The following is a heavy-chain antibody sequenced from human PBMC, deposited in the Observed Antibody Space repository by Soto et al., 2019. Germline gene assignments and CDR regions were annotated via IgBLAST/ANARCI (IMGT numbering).Heavy chain of an antibody. CDR3: ARASYGDEVHY. D-gene: IGHD4-17*01. CDR1: GGSISSYY. V-gene: IGHV4-59*01. J-gene: IGHJ4*02. Sequence: SETLSLTCTVSGGSISSYYWSWIRQPPGKGLEWIGYIYYSGSTNYNPSLKSRVTISVDTSKNQFSLKLSSVTAADTAVYYCARASYGDEVHYWGQGTLVTVSS. CDR2: IYYSGST.